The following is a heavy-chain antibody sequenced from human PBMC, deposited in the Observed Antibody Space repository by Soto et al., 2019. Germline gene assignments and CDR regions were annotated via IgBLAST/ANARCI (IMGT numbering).Heavy chain of an antibody. CDR1: GFTVSTNY. CDR2: IYSGGTT. Sequence: VQLVESGGGSIQPGGSLRLSCVASGFTVSTNYMSWVRQAPGKGLEWVSVIYSGGTTYFADSVKGRFTISRDNSKNTLYLQMSSLRAEDTAVYFCARATSYYGLDVWGQGTTVTVSS. CDR3: ARATSYYGLDV. V-gene: IGHV3-53*01. J-gene: IGHJ6*02.